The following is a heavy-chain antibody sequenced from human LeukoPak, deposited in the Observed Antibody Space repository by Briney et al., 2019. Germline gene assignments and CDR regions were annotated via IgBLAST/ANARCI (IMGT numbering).Heavy chain of an antibody. Sequence: PGGSLRLSCVVSGFIFDDFGMSWVRQSPGKGLEWVSSINWNSGITGYADSVQGRFTISRDNSKNSLYLQMNSLRTEDTALYYCAKDGGLRFDYWGQGTLVTVSS. V-gene: IGHV3-20*04. CDR1: GFIFDDFG. CDR3: AKDGGLRFDY. D-gene: IGHD5-12*01. CDR2: INWNSGIT. J-gene: IGHJ4*02.